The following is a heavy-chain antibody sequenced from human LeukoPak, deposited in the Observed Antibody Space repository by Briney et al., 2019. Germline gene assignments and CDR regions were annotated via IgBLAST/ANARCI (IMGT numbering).Heavy chain of an antibody. J-gene: IGHJ6*02. Sequence: GGSLRLSCAASGFTFSSYAMHWVRQAPGKGLEWVAVISYDGSNKYYADSVKGRFTISRDNSKNTLFLQMNSLRAEDTAVYYCARDAYGMDVWGQGTTVTVSS. CDR1: GFTFSSYA. V-gene: IGHV3-30-3*01. CDR3: ARDAYGMDV. CDR2: ISYDGSNK.